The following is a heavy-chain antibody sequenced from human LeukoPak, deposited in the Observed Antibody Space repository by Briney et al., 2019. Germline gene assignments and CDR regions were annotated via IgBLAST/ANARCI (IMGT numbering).Heavy chain of an antibody. CDR2: IIPIFGTA. D-gene: IGHD6-19*01. V-gene: IGHV1-69*13. CDR1: GGTFSSYA. CDR3: ARVPTPVSGSNWFDP. Sequence: GASVKVSCKASGGTFSSYAISWVRQAPGQGLEWMGGIIPIFGTANYAQKFQGRVTITADESTSTAYMELSSLRSGDTAVYYCARVPTPVSGSNWFDPWGQGTLVTVSS. J-gene: IGHJ5*02.